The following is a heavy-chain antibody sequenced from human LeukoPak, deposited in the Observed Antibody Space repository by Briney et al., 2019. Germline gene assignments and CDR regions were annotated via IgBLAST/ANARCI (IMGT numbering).Heavy chain of an antibody. Sequence: GGSLRLSCAASGFTFSTYGMHWVRQAPGKGLEWVAVISYDGNYKYYGDSVKGRFTISRDNSKNTLYLQMNSLGAEDTAVYYCAKYWSFDTSTMVFDSWGQGTLVTVSS. CDR3: AKYWSFDTSTMVFDS. CDR2: ISYDGNYK. CDR1: GFTFSTYG. D-gene: IGHD3-10*01. V-gene: IGHV3-30*18. J-gene: IGHJ4*02.